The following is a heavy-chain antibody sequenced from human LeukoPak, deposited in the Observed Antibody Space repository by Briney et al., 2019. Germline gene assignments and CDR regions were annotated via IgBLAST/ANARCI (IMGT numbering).Heavy chain of an antibody. Sequence: GGSLGLSCAASGISFSSHGMHWVRQAPGKGLEWVAVIWYDGSNIYYADSVKGRFTISRDNSKNTLYLQMNSLRAEDTALYYCARARNDYDSNGFSVLDYWGQGTLVTVSS. D-gene: IGHD3-22*01. V-gene: IGHV3-33*01. CDR3: ARARNDYDSNGFSVLDY. CDR2: IWYDGSNI. J-gene: IGHJ4*02. CDR1: GISFSSHG.